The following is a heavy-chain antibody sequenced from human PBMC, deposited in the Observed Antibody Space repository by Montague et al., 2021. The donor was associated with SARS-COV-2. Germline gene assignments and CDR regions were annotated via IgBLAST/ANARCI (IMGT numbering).Heavy chain of an antibody. Sequence: SETLSLTCTVSGYSISSGYYWGWIRQPPGKGLEWIGSIYHSGSTYYNPSLKSRVTISVDTSKNQFSLKLSSVTAADTAVYYCAVNSNYYYYYGTDVWGRGTTVTVSS. J-gene: IGHJ6*02. CDR3: AVNSNYYYYYGTDV. D-gene: IGHD4-11*01. CDR1: GYSISSGYY. CDR2: IYHSGST. V-gene: IGHV4-38-2*02.